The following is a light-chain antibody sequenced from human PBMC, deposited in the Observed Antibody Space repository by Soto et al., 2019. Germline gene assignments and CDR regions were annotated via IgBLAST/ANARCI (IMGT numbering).Light chain of an antibody. CDR3: LLSYSGSRV. J-gene: IGLJ2*01. Sequence: QAVVTQETSLTVSPGGTVTLTCGSSTGAVTSGHYAYWLQQKPGQAPRTLIYDTDNKHSWTPARFSGSLLGGKAALTLSGAQPEDEADYYCLLSYSGSRVFGGGTKLTVL. CDR1: TGAVTSGHY. V-gene: IGLV7-46*01. CDR2: DTD.